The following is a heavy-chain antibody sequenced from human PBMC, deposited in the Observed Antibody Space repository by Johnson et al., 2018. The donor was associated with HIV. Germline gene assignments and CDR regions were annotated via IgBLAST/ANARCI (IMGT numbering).Heavy chain of an antibody. D-gene: IGHD2-8*01. J-gene: IGHJ3*02. Sequence: QVQLVESGGGVVQPGGSLRLSCAASGFTFSSYGMHWVRQAPGKGLEWVAFIRYDGSNKYYADSVKGRFTISRDNSKNTLYLQMNSLRAEDTAGDYCAKGLVDADPDDAFDIWGEGTMVTVSS. V-gene: IGHV3-30*02. CDR1: GFTFSSYG. CDR2: IRYDGSNK. CDR3: AKGLVDADPDDAFDI.